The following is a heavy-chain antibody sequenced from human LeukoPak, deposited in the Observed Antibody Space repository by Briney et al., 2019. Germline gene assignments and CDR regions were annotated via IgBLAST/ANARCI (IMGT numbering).Heavy chain of an antibody. V-gene: IGHV3-30-3*01. CDR3: ARDIPGYCSSTSCSFH. Sequence: GGSLRLSCAASGFTFSSYAMHWVRQAPGKGLEWVAVISYDGSNKYYADSVKGRFTISRDNSKNTLYLQMNSLRAEDTAVYYCARDIPGYCSSTSCSFHWGQGTLVTVSS. J-gene: IGHJ4*02. CDR2: ISYDGSNK. CDR1: GFTFSSYA. D-gene: IGHD2-2*01.